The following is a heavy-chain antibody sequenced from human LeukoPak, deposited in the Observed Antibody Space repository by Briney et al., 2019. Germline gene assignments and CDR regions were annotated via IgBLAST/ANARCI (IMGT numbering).Heavy chain of an antibody. CDR1: GYTFTSYD. CDR3: ARGVGIVSTISKKHFDD. Sequence: ASVKVSCKASGYTFTSYDINWVRQATGQGLEWMGWMNPNSGNTGYAQKFQGRVTMTRNTSINTAYMELSSLRSEDTAIYYCARGVGIVSTISKKHFDDWGQGTLVTASS. V-gene: IGHV1-8*01. J-gene: IGHJ4*02. CDR2: MNPNSGNT. D-gene: IGHD5/OR15-5a*01.